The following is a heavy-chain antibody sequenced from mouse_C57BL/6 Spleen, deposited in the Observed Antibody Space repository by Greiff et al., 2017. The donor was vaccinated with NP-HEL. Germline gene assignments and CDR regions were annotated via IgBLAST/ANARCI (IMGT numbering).Heavy chain of an antibody. D-gene: IGHD1-1*01. CDR2: IDPETGGT. V-gene: IGHV1-15*01. CDR3: TREITTVVAKDY. CDR1: GYTFPDYE. J-gene: IGHJ2*01. Sequence: QVHVKQSGAELVRPGASVTLSCKASGYTFPDYEMHGVKQTPVNGREWIGAIDPETGGTAYNQKFKGKAILTADKSSSTAYMELRSLTSEDSAVYYCTREITTVVAKDYWGQGTTLTVSS.